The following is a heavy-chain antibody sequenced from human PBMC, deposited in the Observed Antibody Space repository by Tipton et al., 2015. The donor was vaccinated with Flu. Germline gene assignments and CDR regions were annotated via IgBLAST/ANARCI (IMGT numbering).Heavy chain of an antibody. CDR3: AREVPGIAAAGPFDY. V-gene: IGHV3-33*01. Sequence: SLRLSCAASGFTFSSYGMHWVRQAPGKGLEWVAVIWYDGSNKYYADSVKGRFTISRDNSKNTLYLQMNSLRAEDTAVYYCAREVPGIAAAGPFDYWGQGTLVTVSS. CDR1: GFTFSSYG. J-gene: IGHJ4*02. D-gene: IGHD6-13*01. CDR2: IWYDGSNK.